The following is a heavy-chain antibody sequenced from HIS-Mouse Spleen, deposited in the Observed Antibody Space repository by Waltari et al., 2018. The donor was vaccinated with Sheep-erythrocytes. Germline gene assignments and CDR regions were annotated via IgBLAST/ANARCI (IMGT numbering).Heavy chain of an antibody. CDR3: ARDSSIAARDAFDI. Sequence: QVQLQESGPGLVKPSETLSLTCTVPGYSISSGYYWGWIRQPPGKGLEWIGSIYHSGSTYYNPSLKSRVTISVDTSKNQFSLKLSSVTAADTAVYYCARDSSIAARDAFDIWGQGTMVTVSS. CDR1: GYSISSGYY. J-gene: IGHJ3*02. D-gene: IGHD6-6*01. CDR2: IYHSGST. V-gene: IGHV4-38-2*02.